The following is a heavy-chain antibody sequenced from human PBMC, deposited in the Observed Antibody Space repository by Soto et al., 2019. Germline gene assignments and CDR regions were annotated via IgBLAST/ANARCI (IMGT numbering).Heavy chain of an antibody. Sequence: PSLTCTVSGGSISSGGYYWSWIRQHPGKGLEWIGYIYYSGSTYYNPSLKSRVTISVDTSKNQFSLKLSSVTAADTAVYYCARLHTQYYYYGMDVWGQGTKVTVSS. J-gene: IGHJ6*02. CDR1: GGSISSGGYY. V-gene: IGHV4-31*03. CDR3: ARLHTQYYYYGMDV. CDR2: IYYSGST.